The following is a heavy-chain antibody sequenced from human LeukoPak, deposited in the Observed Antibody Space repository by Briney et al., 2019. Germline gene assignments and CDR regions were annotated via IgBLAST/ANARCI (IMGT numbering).Heavy chain of an antibody. J-gene: IGHJ4*02. Sequence: SETLSLTCTVSGGSISSYYWSWIRQPAGKGLEWIGRIYTSGSTNYNPSLKSRVTMSVDTSKNQFSLKLSSVTAADTAVYYCARVAQHRYYYDSSAYRYYFDYWGQGTLVTVSS. D-gene: IGHD3-22*01. V-gene: IGHV4-4*07. CDR1: GGSISSYY. CDR2: IYTSGST. CDR3: ARVAQHRYYYDSSAYRYYFDY.